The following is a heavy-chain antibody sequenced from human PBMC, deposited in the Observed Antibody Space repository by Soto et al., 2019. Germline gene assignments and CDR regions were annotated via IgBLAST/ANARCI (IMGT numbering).Heavy chain of an antibody. J-gene: IGHJ6*02. D-gene: IGHD2-2*01. CDR2: IDPSDSYT. V-gene: IGHV5-10-1*01. CDR1: GYSFTSYW. Sequence: GESLKIPCKGSGYSFTSYWISWVRQMPGKGLEWMGRIDPSDSYTNYSPSFQGHVTISADKSISTAYLQWSSLKASDAAMYYCAKPALYCMIWPHNNGTDVPCQAPTLTGSS. CDR3: AKPALYCMIWPHNNGTDV.